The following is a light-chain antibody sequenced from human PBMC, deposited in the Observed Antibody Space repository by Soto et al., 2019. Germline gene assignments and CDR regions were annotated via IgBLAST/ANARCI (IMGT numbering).Light chain of an antibody. CDR2: GAS. CDR1: QSVSNSL. CDR3: QQYGSSPRIT. V-gene: IGKV3-20*01. Sequence: EIVLTQSPGTLSLSPGERATLSCRASQSVSNSLLAWYQQKRAQAPRLLIYGASSRATGIPDRFRGSGSGTDFTLTISRLEPEDFAVYYCQQYGSSPRITFGPGTKVEIK. J-gene: IGKJ3*01.